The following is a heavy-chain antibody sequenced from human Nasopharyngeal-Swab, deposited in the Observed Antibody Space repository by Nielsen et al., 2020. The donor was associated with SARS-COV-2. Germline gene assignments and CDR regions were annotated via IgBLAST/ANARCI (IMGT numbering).Heavy chain of an antibody. J-gene: IGHJ4*02. Sequence: SETMSLTCAVYGGSFSGYYWSWISQPPGKGLEWIGEINHSGSTNYNPSLKSRVTISVDTSKNQFSLKLSSVTAADTAVYYCARGLGQYYYDSSGYYFFDYWGQGTLVTVSS. D-gene: IGHD3-22*01. CDR2: INHSGST. CDR1: GGSFSGYY. V-gene: IGHV4-34*01. CDR3: ARGLGQYYYDSSGYYFFDY.